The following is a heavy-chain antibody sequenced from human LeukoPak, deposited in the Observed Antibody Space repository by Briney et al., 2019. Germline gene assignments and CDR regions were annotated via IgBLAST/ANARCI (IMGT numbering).Heavy chain of an antibody. V-gene: IGHV1-8*01. CDR1: GYTFTSYD. CDR2: MNPNSGNT. J-gene: IGHJ4*02. D-gene: IGHD3-3*01. CDR3: ARDLGDFWSYAMDY. Sequence: ASVKVSCKASGYTFTSYDINWVRQATGQGLEWMGWMNPNSGNTGYAQKFQGRVTMTRNTSISTAYMELSSLRSEYTAVYYCARDLGDFWSYAMDYWGQGTLVTVSS.